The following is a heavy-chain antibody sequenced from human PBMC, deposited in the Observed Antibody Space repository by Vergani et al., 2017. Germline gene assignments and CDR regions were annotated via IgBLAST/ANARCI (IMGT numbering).Heavy chain of an antibody. CDR3: ARVGIVMDVD. V-gene: IGHV4-61*02. CDR1: GGSISSGSYY. J-gene: IGHJ4*02. D-gene: IGHD1-26*01. Sequence: QVQLQESGPGLVKPSQTLSLTCTVSGGSISSGSYYWSWIRQPAGTGLEWIGRIYTSGITTYTPSLKRRVTLSVDTSKNQFSLKLSSVTAADTAVYYCARVGIVMDVDWGQGTLVTVSS. CDR2: IYTSGIT.